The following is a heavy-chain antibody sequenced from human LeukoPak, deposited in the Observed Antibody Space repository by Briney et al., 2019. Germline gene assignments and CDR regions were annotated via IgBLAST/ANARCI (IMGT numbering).Heavy chain of an antibody. CDR3: ARLGLARPLQTYYFDY. CDR2: VRYNGNDK. J-gene: IGHJ4*02. Sequence: PGGSLRLSCAASGFTFTAYGMQWVRQAPGKGLEWVAFVRYNGNDKYYADSVKGRFTISRDNSKNTVDLQMDSLRAEDTAVYYCARLGLARPLQTYYFDYWGQGTLVTVSS. CDR1: GFTFTAYG. V-gene: IGHV3-30*02. D-gene: IGHD4-11*01.